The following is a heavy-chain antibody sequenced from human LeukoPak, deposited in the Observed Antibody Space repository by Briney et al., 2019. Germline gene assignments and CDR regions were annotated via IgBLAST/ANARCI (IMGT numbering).Heavy chain of an antibody. CDR2: INPNSGGT. D-gene: IGHD6-13*01. CDR1: GYTFTGYY. Sequence: GASVKVSCKASGYTFTGYYMHWVRQAPGQGLEWMGWINPNSGGTNYAQKFQGWVTMTRDTSISTAYMELSRLRSDDTAVYYCARQGPGSSTLNHFDYWGQGTLVTVSS. CDR3: ARQGPGSSTLNHFDY. V-gene: IGHV1-2*04. J-gene: IGHJ4*02.